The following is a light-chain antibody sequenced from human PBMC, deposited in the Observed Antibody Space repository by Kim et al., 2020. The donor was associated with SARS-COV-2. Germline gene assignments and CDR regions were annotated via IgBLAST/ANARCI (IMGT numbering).Light chain of an antibody. J-gene: IGLJ3*02. Sequence: PGQKVTISCSGSSSNIGNNYVSWYQQLPGTAPKLLIYDNNKRPSGIPDRFSGSKSGTSATLGITGLQTWDEADYYCGTWDSSLSAVFGGGTQLTVL. CDR2: DNN. CDR1: SSNIGNNY. CDR3: GTWDSSLSAV. V-gene: IGLV1-51*01.